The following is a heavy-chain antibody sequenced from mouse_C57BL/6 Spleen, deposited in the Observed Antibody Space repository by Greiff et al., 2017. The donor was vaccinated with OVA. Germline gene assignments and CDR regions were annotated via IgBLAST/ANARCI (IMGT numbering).Heavy chain of an antibody. J-gene: IGHJ2*01. CDR2: IDPSDSYT. CDR3: ARSYDYDRDFDD. CDR1: GYTFTSYW. D-gene: IGHD2-4*01. V-gene: IGHV1-50*01. Sequence: VQLQQPGAELVKPGASVKLSCKASGYTFTSYWMQWVKQRPGQGLEWIGEIDPSDSYTNYNQKFKGKATLTVDTSSSTAYMQLSSLTSEDSAVYYCARSYDYDRDFDDWGKGTTLTVSS.